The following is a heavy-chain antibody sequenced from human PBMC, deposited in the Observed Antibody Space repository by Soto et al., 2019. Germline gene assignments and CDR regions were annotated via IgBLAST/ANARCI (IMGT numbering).Heavy chain of an antibody. CDR2: INHSGST. CDR1: GGSFSGYY. V-gene: IGHV4-34*01. J-gene: IGHJ5*02. Sequence: SETLSLTCAVYGGSFSGYYWSWIRQPPGKGLEWIGEINHSGSTNYNPSLKSRVTISVDTSKNQFSLKLSSVTAADTAVYYCARVLPYDFWSGPRCFDPWGQGTLVTVSS. CDR3: ARVLPYDFWSGPRCFDP. D-gene: IGHD3-3*01.